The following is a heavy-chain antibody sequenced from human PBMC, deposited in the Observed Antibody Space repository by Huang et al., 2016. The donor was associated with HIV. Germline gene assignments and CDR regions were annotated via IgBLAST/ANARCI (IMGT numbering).Heavy chain of an antibody. CDR2: IRKDESEK. CDR1: TFTFGAYW. J-gene: IGHJ6*02. Sequence: VESGGRLVQPGGSIRLSCVGSTFTFGAYWISWVRQTPGKGLEGVANIRKDESEKYYVYVVKGRFNISRDNAKKVLFLEMNNVTVEDTATYYCATKTGAMDIWGQGTTVTVS. V-gene: IGHV3-7*03. CDR3: ATKTGAMDI. D-gene: IGHD1-7*01.